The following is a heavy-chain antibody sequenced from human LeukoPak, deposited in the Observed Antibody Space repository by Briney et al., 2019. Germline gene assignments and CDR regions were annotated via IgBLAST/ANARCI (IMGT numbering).Heavy chain of an antibody. V-gene: IGHV4-39*01. Sequence: SETLSLTCTVSGGSISSSSYYWGWIRQPPGKGLEWIGSIYYSGSTYYNPSLKSRVTMSVDTSKNQFSLKLSSVTAADTAVYYCARIWYSPQRGGDWFDPWGQGTLVTVSS. J-gene: IGHJ5*02. CDR2: IYYSGST. CDR3: ARIWYSPQRGGDWFDP. D-gene: IGHD1-1*01. CDR1: GGSISSSSYY.